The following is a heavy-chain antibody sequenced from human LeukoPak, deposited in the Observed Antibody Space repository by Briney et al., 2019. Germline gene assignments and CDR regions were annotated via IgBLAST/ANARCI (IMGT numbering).Heavy chain of an antibody. CDR3: ARDSIVATIVRNSWFDP. Sequence: SETLSLTCTVSGVSISTSRCYWGWIRQPPGKGLEWIGNIYYTGPTYYNASLESRVTISLDASKNQFFLKLNSVTAADTAVYYCARDSIVATIVRNSWFDPWGQGTLVTVSS. CDR2: IYYTGPT. D-gene: IGHD5-12*01. CDR1: GVSISTSRCY. V-gene: IGHV4-39*07. J-gene: IGHJ5*02.